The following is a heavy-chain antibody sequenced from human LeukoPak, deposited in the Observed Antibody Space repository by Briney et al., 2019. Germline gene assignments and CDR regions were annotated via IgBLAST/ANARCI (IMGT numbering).Heavy chain of an antibody. CDR2: IYYSGST. CDR3: ARLYYYDSSGYYWFDP. J-gene: IGHJ5*02. CDR1: GGSISSYY. V-gene: IGHV4-59*08. D-gene: IGHD3-22*01. Sequence: SETLSLTCTVSGGSISSYYWSWTRQPPGKGLEWIGYIYYSGSTNYNPSLKSRVTISVDTSKNQFSLKLSSVTAADTAVYYCARLYYYDSSGYYWFDPWGQGTLVTVSS.